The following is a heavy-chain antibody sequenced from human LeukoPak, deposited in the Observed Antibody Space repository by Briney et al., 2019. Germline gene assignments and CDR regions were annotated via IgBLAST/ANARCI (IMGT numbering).Heavy chain of an antibody. D-gene: IGHD4-17*01. Sequence: PGGSLRLSCAASGFTFSSYSMNWVRQAPGKGLEWVSSISSSSSYIYYADSVKGRFTISRDNAKNSLYLQMNSLRAEDTAVYYCARGFLYGDFGFYGYWGQGTLVTVSS. CDR2: ISSSSSYI. CDR3: ARGFLYGDFGFYGY. J-gene: IGHJ4*02. V-gene: IGHV3-21*01. CDR1: GFTFSSYS.